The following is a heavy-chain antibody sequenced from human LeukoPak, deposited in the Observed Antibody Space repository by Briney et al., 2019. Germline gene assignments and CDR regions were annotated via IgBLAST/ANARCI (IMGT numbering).Heavy chain of an antibody. J-gene: IGHJ4*02. Sequence: GASVKVSCKASGYTFTSYYMHWVRQAPGQGLEWMGIINPSGGSTSYAQKFQGRIAMTRDTSTSTVYMVLSSLRSEDTAVHYCARAYDMIDYWGQGTLVTVSS. CDR1: GYTFTSYY. CDR3: ARAYDMIDY. D-gene: IGHD3-9*01. CDR2: INPSGGST. V-gene: IGHV1-46*01.